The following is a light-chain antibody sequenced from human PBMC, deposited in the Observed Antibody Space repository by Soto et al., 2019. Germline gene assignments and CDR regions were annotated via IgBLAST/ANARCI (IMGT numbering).Light chain of an antibody. J-gene: IGKJ1*01. CDR1: QSISNY. CDR3: QQSYSTPRT. V-gene: IGKV1-39*01. CDR2: DSS. Sequence: DIQMTQSPSSLSASEGDRVTITCRAGQSISNYLNWYQQRPGKAPRLLIYDSSSLQSGVPSRFSGSGSGTDFTLTISSLQPEDFATYYCQQSYSTPRTFGQGTKVEIK.